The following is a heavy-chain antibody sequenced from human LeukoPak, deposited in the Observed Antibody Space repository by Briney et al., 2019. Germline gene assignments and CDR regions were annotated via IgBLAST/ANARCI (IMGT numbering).Heavy chain of an antibody. CDR3: VRAKAVRITIFGVVKYYFDY. V-gene: IGHV4-34*01. CDR1: GGSFSGYY. Sequence: TSETLSLTCAVYGGSFSGYYWSWIRQPPGKGLEWIGEINHSGSTNYNPSLKSRVTISVDTSKNQFSLKLSSVTAADTAVYYCVRAKAVRITIFGVVKYYFDYWGQGTLVTVSS. D-gene: IGHD3-3*01. J-gene: IGHJ4*02. CDR2: INHSGST.